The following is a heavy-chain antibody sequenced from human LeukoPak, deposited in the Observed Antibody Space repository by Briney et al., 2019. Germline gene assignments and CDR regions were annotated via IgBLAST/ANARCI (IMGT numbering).Heavy chain of an antibody. V-gene: IGHV3-30*02. CDR1: GFIFSNYG. Sequence: PGGSLRLSCAASGFIFSNYGMHWVRQAPGKGLEWVAFLHNDETEIYYADSVKGRFTISRDNSKNTLYLQMNSLRAEDTAVYYCAKGAYYDFWSGYPWGQGTLVTVSS. J-gene: IGHJ5*02. CDR2: LHNDETEI. D-gene: IGHD3-3*01. CDR3: AKGAYYDFWSGYP.